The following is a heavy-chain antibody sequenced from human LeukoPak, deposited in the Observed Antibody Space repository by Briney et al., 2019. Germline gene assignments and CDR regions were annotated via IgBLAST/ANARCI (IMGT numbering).Heavy chain of an antibody. Sequence: GGSLRLSCVVSGFTFSSYWMTWVRQAPGKGLEWGANIKQDGSEKYYVDSVKGRFTISRDNAKNSLYLQMNSLRAEDTAVYYCARETDSGYDCFDYWGQGTLVTVSS. D-gene: IGHD5-12*01. V-gene: IGHV3-7*03. CDR3: ARETDSGYDCFDY. J-gene: IGHJ4*02. CDR2: IKQDGSEK. CDR1: GFTFSSYW.